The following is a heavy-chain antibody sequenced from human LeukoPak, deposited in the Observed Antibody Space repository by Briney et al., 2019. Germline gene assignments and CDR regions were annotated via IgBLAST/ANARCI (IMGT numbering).Heavy chain of an antibody. D-gene: IGHD3-10*01. V-gene: IGHV3-21*01. CDR3: AARDSYGSGSYPIDY. J-gene: IGHJ4*02. CDR1: GFTFSSYS. Sequence: PGGSLRLSCAASGFTFSSYSMNWVRQAPGKGLEWVPSISTRSSYIYYADSVKGRFTISRDNARNSLSLQMNSLRAEDTAVYYCAARDSYGSGSYPIDYWGQGTLVTVSS. CDR2: ISTRSSYI.